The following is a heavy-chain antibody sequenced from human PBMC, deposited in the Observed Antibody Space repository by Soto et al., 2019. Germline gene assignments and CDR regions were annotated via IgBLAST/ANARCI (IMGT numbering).Heavy chain of an antibody. D-gene: IGHD3-9*01. V-gene: IGHV4-34*01. Sequence: QVQLQQWGAGLLKPSETLSLTCAVYGGSFSGYYWSWIRQPPGKGLEWIGEINHSGSTNYNPSLKCRVTISVDTSKNQFSLKLSSVTAADTAVYYCARGFPSEDWLLFPLIPGYYYMDVWGKGTTVTVSS. CDR1: GGSFSGYY. J-gene: IGHJ6*03. CDR2: INHSGST. CDR3: ARGFPSEDWLLFPLIPGYYYMDV.